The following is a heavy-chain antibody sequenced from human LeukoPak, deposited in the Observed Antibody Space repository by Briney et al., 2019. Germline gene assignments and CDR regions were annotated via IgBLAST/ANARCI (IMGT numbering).Heavy chain of an antibody. CDR3: ARGAGTTVYYIDV. CDR2: IGNDGYNK. Sequence: PGRSLRLSCAASGFTLRTFPMHWVRQAPGQGLRWVAVIGNDGYNKYYSDSVRGRFTISRDNSKNTLSLQMDSLTTEDTAVYYCARGAGTTVYYIDVWGKGTTVTVSS. J-gene: IGHJ6*03. D-gene: IGHD1-7*01. V-gene: IGHV3-30*01. CDR1: GFTLRTFP.